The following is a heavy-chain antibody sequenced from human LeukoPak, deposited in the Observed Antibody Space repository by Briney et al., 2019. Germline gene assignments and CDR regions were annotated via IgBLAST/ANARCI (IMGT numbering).Heavy chain of an antibody. D-gene: IGHD3-10*01. CDR2: IRSKAYGGTT. V-gene: IGHV3-49*03. CDR1: GFTFSSYA. CDR3: TRGMGERGSGTTHYFDY. Sequence: GGSLRLSCAASGFTFSSYAMSWFRQAPGKGLEWVGFIRSKAYGGTTEYAASVKGRFTISRDDSKSIAYLQMNSLKTEDTAVYYCTRGMGERGSGTTHYFDYWGQGTLVTVSS. J-gene: IGHJ4*02.